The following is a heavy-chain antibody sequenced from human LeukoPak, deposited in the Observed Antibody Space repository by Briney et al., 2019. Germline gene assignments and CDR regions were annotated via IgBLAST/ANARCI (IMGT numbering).Heavy chain of an antibody. V-gene: IGHV3-15*07. CDR3: TVQDIVVVPAAVQFDY. Sequence: GGSLRLSCAASGFTFSNAWMNWVRQAPGKGLEWVGRIKSKTDGGTTDYAAPVKGRFTTSRDDSKNTLYLQMNSLKTEDTAVYYCTVQDIVVVPAAVQFDYWGQGTLVTVSS. D-gene: IGHD2-2*01. CDR2: IKSKTDGGTT. CDR1: GFTFSNAW. J-gene: IGHJ4*02.